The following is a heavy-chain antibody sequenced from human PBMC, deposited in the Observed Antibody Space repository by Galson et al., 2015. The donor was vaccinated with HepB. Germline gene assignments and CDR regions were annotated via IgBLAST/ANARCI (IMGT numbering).Heavy chain of an antibody. D-gene: IGHD3-3*01. V-gene: IGHV3-64D*06. CDR3: AKEERFYDFWSGYFSS. CDR2: IISNGGST. CDR1: GFTFSNYP. Sequence: SLRLSCAASGFTFSNYPMHWVRQAPGKGLECVSGIISNGGSTYYAGAVKGRFTISRDNSKNTLYLQMSSLSAEDTAVYYCAKEERFYDFWSGYFSSWGQGSLVIVSS. J-gene: IGHJ5*02.